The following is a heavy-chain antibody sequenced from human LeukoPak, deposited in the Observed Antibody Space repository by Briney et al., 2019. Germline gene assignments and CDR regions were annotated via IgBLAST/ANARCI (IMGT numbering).Heavy chain of an antibody. D-gene: IGHD3-16*01. CDR2: ISGRSSHV. CDR1: GFSFSDYD. V-gene: IGHV3-21*01. CDR3: GRAFPPLRTSSAGDL. Sequence: PGGSLRLSCSASGFSFSDYDMNWVRQAPGKGLEWVSAISGRSSHVYYGESVKGRFTISRDNAKNSLYLQLDSLGVEDTAVYYCGRAFPPLRTSSAGDLGGQGTLVTVSS. J-gene: IGHJ1*01.